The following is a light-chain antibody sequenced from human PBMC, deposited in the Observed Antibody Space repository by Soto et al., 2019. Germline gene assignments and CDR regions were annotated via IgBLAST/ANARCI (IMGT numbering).Light chain of an antibody. CDR3: PSYTTGRICE. CDR2: EVT. CDR1: SGDVGHYNY. Sequence: QSALTQPASVSGSPGQSITISCTGSSGDVGHYNYVSWYQQHPGKAPKLIIYEVTNRPSGVSNRFSGSQAGNTASLIISGLRAEDEADYYCPSYTTGRICEFGGGTKLTVL. J-gene: IGLJ3*02. V-gene: IGLV2-14*01.